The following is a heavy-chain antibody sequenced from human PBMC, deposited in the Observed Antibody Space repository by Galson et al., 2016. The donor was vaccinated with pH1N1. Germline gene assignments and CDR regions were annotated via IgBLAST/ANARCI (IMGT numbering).Heavy chain of an antibody. CDR2: ISQDGGEK. D-gene: IGHD3-22*01. J-gene: IGHJ4*02. Sequence: SLRLSCAASEFTINDYWMTWVRQAPGKGLEWVASISQDGGEKYYVDSVKGRFIISRDNAENSLFLQMNSLREEDTAVYSCARDALEYFASSGFYFDDCGQGTLVTVSS. V-gene: IGHV3-7*01. CDR3: ARDALEYFASSGFYFDD. CDR1: EFTINDYW.